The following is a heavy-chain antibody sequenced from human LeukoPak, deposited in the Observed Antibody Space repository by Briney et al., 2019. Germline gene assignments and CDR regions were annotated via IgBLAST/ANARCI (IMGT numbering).Heavy chain of an antibody. Sequence: ASVKVSCKASGYTFTSYDINWVRQATGQGLEWMGWMNPNSGNTGYAQKFQGRVTMTRNTSISTAYMELSSLRSEDTAVYYCARNFHYDYVWGSYFAFDIWGQGTMVTVSS. J-gene: IGHJ3*02. CDR1: GYTFTSYD. CDR2: MNPNSGNT. V-gene: IGHV1-8*01. D-gene: IGHD3-16*01. CDR3: ARNFHYDYVWGSYFAFDI.